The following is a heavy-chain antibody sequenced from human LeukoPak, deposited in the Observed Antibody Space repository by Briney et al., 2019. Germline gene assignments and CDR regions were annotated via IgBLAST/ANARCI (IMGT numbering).Heavy chain of an antibody. Sequence: PGGSLRLSCAASGFIFSSYEMNWVRQAPGKGLEWISKITNNGNTIYYADSVKGRFTISRDNAKNSLYLQMNNLIVEDTAVYYCAREHIGDAFDIWGQGTMVTVPS. CDR3: AREHIGDAFDI. J-gene: IGHJ3*02. CDR1: GFIFSSYE. CDR2: ITNNGNTI. V-gene: IGHV3-48*03. D-gene: IGHD5-12*01.